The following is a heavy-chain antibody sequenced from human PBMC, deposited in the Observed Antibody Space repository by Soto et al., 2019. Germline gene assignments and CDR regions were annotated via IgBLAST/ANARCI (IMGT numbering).Heavy chain of an antibody. CDR1: GFTFNSYA. Sequence: EVHLLDSGGGLVQPGGSLRLSCAASGFTFNSYAMSWVRQTPGRGLEWVSGITSGGGDTYYEDSVKGRFIIARDNSKNTVSLQKNSLRADDTASYYWAKEVEPIGMPLFDNWGQGTLVTVSS. D-gene: IGHD1-26*01. CDR2: ITSGGGDT. CDR3: AKEVEPIGMPLFDN. V-gene: IGHV3-23*01. J-gene: IGHJ4*02.